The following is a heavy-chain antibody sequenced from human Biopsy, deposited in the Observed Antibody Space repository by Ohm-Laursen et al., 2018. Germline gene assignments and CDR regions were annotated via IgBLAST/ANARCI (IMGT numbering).Heavy chain of an antibody. J-gene: IGHJ3*02. Sequence: SSVTVSCPAPEGTFSNYGVNWVRQAPGQGLEWLGGNIPILGTGNYAQKFQDRVTVAADTSTSTATMELRSLRSDDTAVYYCSSDDSRNEKNAFDIWGQGTMVTVSS. CDR1: EGTFSNYG. CDR2: NIPILGTG. CDR3: SSDDSRNEKNAFDI. V-gene: IGHV1-69*06. D-gene: IGHD3-22*01.